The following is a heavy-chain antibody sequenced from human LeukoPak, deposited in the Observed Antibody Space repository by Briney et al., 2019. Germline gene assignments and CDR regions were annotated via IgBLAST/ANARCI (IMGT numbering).Heavy chain of an antibody. J-gene: IGHJ4*01. CDR3: TRDQLN. CDR2: ISTYNGNT. CDR1: GYTFINYG. Sequence: GASVKVSCKASGYTFINYGISWVRQAPGQGLEWMGRISTYNGNTNYTQKLQGRVTMTTDTSTRTVYMELRSLRSDGTAIYYCTRDQLNWGQGTLVTVSS. V-gene: IGHV1-18*01. D-gene: IGHD1-1*01.